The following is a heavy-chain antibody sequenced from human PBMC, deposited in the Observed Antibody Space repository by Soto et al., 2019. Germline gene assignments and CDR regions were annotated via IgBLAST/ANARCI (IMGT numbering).Heavy chain of an antibody. Sequence: QVQLVQSGAEVKKPGSSVKVSCKASGGTFSSYTISWVRQAPGQGLEWMGRIIPILGIANYAQKFQGRVTITADKSTSTAYMELSRLRSEDTAVYYCARDGVGDCGGDCYGTVDTAEAFDIWGQGTMVTVSS. D-gene: IGHD2-21*02. CDR2: IIPILGIA. V-gene: IGHV1-69*08. J-gene: IGHJ3*02. CDR3: ARDGVGDCGGDCYGTVDTAEAFDI. CDR1: GGTFSSYT.